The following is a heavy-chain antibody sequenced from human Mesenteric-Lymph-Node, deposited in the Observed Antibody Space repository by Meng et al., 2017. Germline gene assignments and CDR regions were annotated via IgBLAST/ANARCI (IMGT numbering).Heavy chain of an antibody. CDR1: GLTFNTYA. D-gene: IGHD6-6*01. CDR2: ISYDGNNK. CDR3: VREYRTSSGDY. V-gene: IGHV3-30*04. Sequence: QVHLVESGGGVVQPGRSLRLSCAASGLTFNTYAMHWFRQAPGKGLEWVAVISYDGNNKYYADSVKGRFTISRDNSKNTLYLQMNSLRADDTALYYCVREYRTSSGDYWGQGTLVTVSS. J-gene: IGHJ4*02.